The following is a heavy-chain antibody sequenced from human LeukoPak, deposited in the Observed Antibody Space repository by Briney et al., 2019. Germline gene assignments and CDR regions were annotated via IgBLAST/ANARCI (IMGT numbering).Heavy chain of an antibody. D-gene: IGHD4-11*01. J-gene: IGHJ6*03. CDR3: AKEVLDTVTTDHYYYYMDV. V-gene: IGHV3-30*18. CDR2: ISYDGSNK. CDR1: GFTFRSYC. Sequence: PGGSVRLSCAASGFTFRSYCMHWVRQAPGKGLECGAVISYDGSNKYYADCVKGRFTISRDNSKDTLYLQMNSLRAEDTAVYYCAKEVLDTVTTDHYYYYMDVWGKGTTVTVSS.